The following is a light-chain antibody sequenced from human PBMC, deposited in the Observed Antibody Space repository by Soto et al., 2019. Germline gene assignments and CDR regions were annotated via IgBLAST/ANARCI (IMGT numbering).Light chain of an antibody. J-gene: IGKJ1*01. V-gene: IGKV1-39*01. CDR3: QQSYTSPPWT. CDR2: RAS. CDR1: QIISTY. Sequence: DIQMTQSPSSPSASVGDRVTISCRASQIISTYLNWYQQKPGTAPRLLISRASSVKSGVPPRFSGSGSGRDFTLTISSLRPEDIATYFCQQSYTSPPWTFGQGTKVEVK.